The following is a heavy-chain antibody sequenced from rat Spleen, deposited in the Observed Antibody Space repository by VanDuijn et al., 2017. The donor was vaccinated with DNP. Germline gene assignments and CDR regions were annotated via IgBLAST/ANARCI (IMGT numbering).Heavy chain of an antibody. J-gene: IGHJ1*01. Sequence: QVQLQQSGAELAKPGSSVKISCKASGYTFTTYYISWIKQTTGQGLEYIGYIYTGSGGTNYNEKFKGKATLTVDKSSSTAFMKLSSLTPDDSAVYYCARGRVTYHGYNYGHWYLDFWGPGTMVTVSS. V-gene: IGHV1-43*01. CDR1: GYTFTTYY. CDR3: ARGRVTYHGYNYGHWYLDF. CDR2: IYTGSGGT. D-gene: IGHD1-9*01.